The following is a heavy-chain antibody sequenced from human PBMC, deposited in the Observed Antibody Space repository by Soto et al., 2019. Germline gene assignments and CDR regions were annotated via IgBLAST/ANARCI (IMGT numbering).Heavy chain of an antibody. V-gene: IGHV3-48*01. J-gene: IGHJ3*02. CDR3: ARDQARVKWFGDPRDAFDI. D-gene: IGHD3-10*01. CDR2: ISSSSSTI. Sequence: EVQLVESGGGLVQPGGSLRLSCAASGFTFSSYSMNWVRQAPGKGLEGGSYISSSSSTIYYADSVKGRFTISRSNAKNYLYLQLNRLRAEDTAVYYCARDQARVKWFGDPRDAFDIWGQGTMVTVSS. CDR1: GFTFSSYS.